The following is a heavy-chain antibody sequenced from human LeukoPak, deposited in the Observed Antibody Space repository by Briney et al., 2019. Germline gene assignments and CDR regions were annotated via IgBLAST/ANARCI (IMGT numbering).Heavy chain of an antibody. CDR3: ASLIVVVPAAISFAFDI. J-gene: IGHJ3*02. Sequence: PSETLSLTCTVSGVSISSSSYYWGWIRQPPGKGLEWIGSIYYSGSTYYNPSLKSRVTISVDTSKNQFSLKLSSVTAADTAVYYCASLIVVVPAAISFAFDIWGQGTMVTVSS. D-gene: IGHD2-2*01. CDR1: GVSISSSSYY. CDR2: IYYSGST. V-gene: IGHV4-39*01.